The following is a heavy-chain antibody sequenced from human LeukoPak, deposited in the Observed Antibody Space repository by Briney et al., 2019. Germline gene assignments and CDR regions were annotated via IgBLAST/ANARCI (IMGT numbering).Heavy chain of an antibody. Sequence: ASETLSLTCAVYGGSFSGYYWSWIRQPPGKGLEWIGEINDSGSTSCNPSLKSRVSISVDTSKNQFSLKLSSVTAADTAVYYCARVIDSHRSGYYLAYWGQGTRVTVSS. CDR3: ARVIDSHRSGYYLAY. CDR1: GGSFSGYY. CDR2: INDSGST. V-gene: IGHV4-34*01. D-gene: IGHD3-22*01. J-gene: IGHJ4*02.